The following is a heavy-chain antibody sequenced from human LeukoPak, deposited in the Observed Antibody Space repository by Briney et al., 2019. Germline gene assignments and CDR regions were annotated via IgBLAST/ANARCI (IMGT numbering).Heavy chain of an antibody. CDR1: GFTLSSSY. J-gene: IGHJ4*02. Sequence: PGGSLRVSCAASGFTLSSSYMSWVRQGPGKGLEWVSLIYSGGSTYYADSVKGRFTISRDNPKNTLYLQMSSLRAADTAVYYCARAIYSSSWYFDYWGQGTLVTVSS. CDR2: IYSGGST. V-gene: IGHV3-66*01. CDR3: ARAIYSSSWYFDY. D-gene: IGHD6-13*01.